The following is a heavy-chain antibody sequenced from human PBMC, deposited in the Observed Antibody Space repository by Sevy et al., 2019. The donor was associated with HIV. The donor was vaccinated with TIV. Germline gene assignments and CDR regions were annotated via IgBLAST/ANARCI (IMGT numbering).Heavy chain of an antibody. Sequence: GGSLRLSCAASGFNFRTYSMNWVRQAPGKGLEWISSISDDSRYIYYSDSVKGRFTISRANAKSLLFLQMNNLRVEDTAISYCARDITIFGVVSGIDYWGQGNLVTVSS. V-gene: IGHV3-21*04. CDR3: ARDITIFGVVSGIDY. CDR1: GFNFRTYS. CDR2: ISDDSRYI. J-gene: IGHJ4*02. D-gene: IGHD3-3*01.